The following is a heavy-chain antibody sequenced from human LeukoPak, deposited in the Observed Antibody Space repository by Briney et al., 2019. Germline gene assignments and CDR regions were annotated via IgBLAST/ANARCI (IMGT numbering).Heavy chain of an antibody. CDR3: AKDGSGGRYSDFDY. CDR2: ISGSGGST. D-gene: IGHD1-26*01. CDR1: GFTFSSYA. Sequence: GGSLRLSCAASGFTFSSYAMNWVRQAPGKGLEWVSTISGSGGSTYYADSVKGRFTISKDNSKHTLYLQMNSLRAEDTAVYYCAKDGSGGRYSDFDYWGQGTLVTVSS. V-gene: IGHV3-23*01. J-gene: IGHJ4*02.